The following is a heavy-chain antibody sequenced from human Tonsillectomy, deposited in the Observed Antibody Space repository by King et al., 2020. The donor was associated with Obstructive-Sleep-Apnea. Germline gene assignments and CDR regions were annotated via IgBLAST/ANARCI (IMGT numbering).Heavy chain of an antibody. Sequence: QLQESGPGLVKPSETLSLTCTVSGGSISSSSYYWGWIRQPPGKGLEWIGSIYYSGSTYYNPSLKSRVTISVDTSKNQFSLKLSPVTAADTAGYYCARDIVVVVAARNEMGFDYWGQGTLVTVSS. CDR2: IYYSGST. CDR3: ARDIVVVVAARNEMGFDY. V-gene: IGHV4-39*07. J-gene: IGHJ4*02. CDR1: GGSISSSSYY. D-gene: IGHD2-15*01.